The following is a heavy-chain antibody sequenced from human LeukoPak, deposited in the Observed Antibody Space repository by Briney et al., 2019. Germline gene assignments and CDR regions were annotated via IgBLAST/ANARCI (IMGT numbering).Heavy chain of an antibody. CDR2: INPNSGGT. D-gene: IGHD3-10*01. Sequence: ASVKVSCKASGYTFTGYYMHWVRQAPGQGLEWMGWINPNSGGTNYAQKFQGWVTMTRDTSISTAYMELSRLRSDDTAVYYRARGPPLRAYYFDYWGQGTLVTVSS. V-gene: IGHV1-2*04. CDR1: GYTFTGYY. J-gene: IGHJ4*02. CDR3: ARGPPLRAYYFDY.